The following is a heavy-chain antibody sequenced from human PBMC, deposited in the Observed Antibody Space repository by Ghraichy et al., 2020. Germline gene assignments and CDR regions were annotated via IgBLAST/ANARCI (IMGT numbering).Heavy chain of an antibody. J-gene: IGHJ4*02. CDR3: AKGRYSSSWFDY. CDR1: GFTFSSYA. V-gene: IGHV3-23*01. Sequence: GESLNISCAASGFTFSSYAMSWVRQAPGKGLEWVSAISGSGGSTYYADSVKGRFTISRDNSKNTLYLQMNSLRAEDTAVYYCAKGRYSSSWFDYWGQGTLVTVSS. D-gene: IGHD6-13*01. CDR2: ISGSGGST.